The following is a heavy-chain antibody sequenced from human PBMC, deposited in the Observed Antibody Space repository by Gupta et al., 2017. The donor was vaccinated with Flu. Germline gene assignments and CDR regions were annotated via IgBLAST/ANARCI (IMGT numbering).Heavy chain of an antibody. V-gene: IGHV7-4-1*02. CDR1: TSYI. Sequence: TSYIMTWVRQAPGQGLEWMGWINTNTGNPTYAQGFTGRFVFSLDTSVSTAYLQISSLKAEDTGVYYCARVRPELGLDVWGKGTTVTVSS. CDR3: ARVRPELGLDV. CDR2: INTNTGNP. J-gene: IGHJ6*04. D-gene: IGHD1-26*01.